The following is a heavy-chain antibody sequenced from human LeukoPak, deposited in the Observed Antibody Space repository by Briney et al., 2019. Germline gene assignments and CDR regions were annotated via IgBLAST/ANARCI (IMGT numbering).Heavy chain of an antibody. CDR2: ISGSGGST. CDR3: AKIGGIAYNWNDDWFDP. J-gene: IGHJ5*02. Sequence: GGSLRLSCAASGFTFSSYAMSWVRQAPGKGLEWVSAISGSGGSTYYADSVKGRFTISSDNSKNTLYLQMNSLRAEDTAVYYCAKIGGIAYNWNDDWFDPWGQGTLVTVSS. D-gene: IGHD1-1*01. V-gene: IGHV3-23*01. CDR1: GFTFSSYA.